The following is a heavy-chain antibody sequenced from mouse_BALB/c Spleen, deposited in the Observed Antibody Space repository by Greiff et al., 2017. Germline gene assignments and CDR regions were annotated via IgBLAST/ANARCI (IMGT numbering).Heavy chain of an antibody. J-gene: IGHJ2*01. CDR3: ARGNYGLDY. CDR1: GYTFTDYW. CDR2: IDTSDSYT. V-gene: IGHV1-69*01. D-gene: IGHD1-1*01. Sequence: VQLQQPGAELVMPGASVKMSCKASGYTFTDYWMHWVKQRPGQGLEWIGAIDTSDSYTSYNQKFKGKATLTVDESSSTAYMQLSSLTSEDPAVYYCARGNYGLDYWGQGTTLTVSS.